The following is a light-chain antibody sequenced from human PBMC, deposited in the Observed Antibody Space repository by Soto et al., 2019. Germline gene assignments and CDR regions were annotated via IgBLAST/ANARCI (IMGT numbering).Light chain of an antibody. V-gene: IGKV3-15*01. CDR2: GAS. J-gene: IGKJ1*01. Sequence: EIVMTQSPATLSVSPGERATLSCRASQSVSSNLAWYQQKPGQAARLLIYGASTRATGIPARFSGSGSGTEFTLTISSVQSEDFAVYYCQQYTNWPPTWTFGQGTKVHIK. CDR1: QSVSSN. CDR3: QQYTNWPPTWT.